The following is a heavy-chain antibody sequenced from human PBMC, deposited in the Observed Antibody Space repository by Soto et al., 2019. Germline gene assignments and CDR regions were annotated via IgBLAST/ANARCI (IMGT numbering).Heavy chain of an antibody. Sequence: QVQLQESGPGLVKPSETLSLTGTVSGGSVSSATDYWTWIRQPPGKGLEWIGYTDYSGNTDRNPSLMSRVTISIDTSKNQFSLSLSSVTAADTAVYSCARQSSYDSAHYHYWFDPWGRGILVTGSS. V-gene: IGHV4-61*01. CDR1: GGSVSSATDY. J-gene: IGHJ5*02. D-gene: IGHD3-22*01. CDR3: ARQSSYDSAHYHYWFDP. CDR2: TDYSGNT.